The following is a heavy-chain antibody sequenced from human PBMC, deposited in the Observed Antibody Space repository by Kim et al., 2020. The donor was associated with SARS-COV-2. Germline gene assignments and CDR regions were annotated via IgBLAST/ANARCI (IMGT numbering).Heavy chain of an antibody. V-gene: IGHV5-51*01. Sequence: GESLKISCRGSGYSFTSYWIGWVRQMPGKGLEWMGIIYPGDSDTRYSPSFQGQVTISADKSISTAYLQWSSLKASDTAMYYCARSGYGSGSYYWDYYFDYWGQGTLVTVSS. CDR1: GYSFTSYW. CDR3: ARSGYGSGSYYWDYYFDY. CDR2: IYPGDSDT. J-gene: IGHJ4*02. D-gene: IGHD3-10*01.